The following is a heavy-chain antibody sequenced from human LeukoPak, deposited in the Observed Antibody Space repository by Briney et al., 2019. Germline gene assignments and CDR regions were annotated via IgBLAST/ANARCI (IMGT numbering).Heavy chain of an antibody. D-gene: IGHD1-7*01. V-gene: IGHV4-30-4*01. CDR3: ARRRTGTYFFDY. Sequence: PSETLSLTCTVSGGSISIGNYYWSWIRQPPGKGLEWIGYIYSSGSTYYNPSLKSRVTISVDTSKNQFSLRLSSVTAADTAVYYCARRRTGTYFFDYWGQGTLVTVSS. CDR1: GGSISIGNYY. J-gene: IGHJ4*02. CDR2: IYSSGST.